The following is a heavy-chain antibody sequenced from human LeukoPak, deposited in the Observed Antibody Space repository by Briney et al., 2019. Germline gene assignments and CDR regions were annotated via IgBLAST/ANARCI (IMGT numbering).Heavy chain of an antibody. D-gene: IGHD6-19*01. Sequence: PGGSLRLSCAASGFTFSSYAMHWVRQAPGKGLEWVAVISYDGSNKYYADSVKGRFTISRDNSKNTLYLQMNSLRAEDTAVYYCARDRLGQTPGIAVAGTRGNAFDIWGQGTMVTVSS. CDR2: ISYDGSNK. J-gene: IGHJ3*02. CDR3: ARDRLGQTPGIAVAGTRGNAFDI. V-gene: IGHV3-30-3*01. CDR1: GFTFSSYA.